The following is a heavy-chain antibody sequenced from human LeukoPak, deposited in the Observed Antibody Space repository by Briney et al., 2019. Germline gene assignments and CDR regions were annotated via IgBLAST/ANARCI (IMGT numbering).Heavy chain of an antibody. D-gene: IGHD3-22*01. J-gene: IGHJ4*02. CDR2: IYYRGST. CDR1: GGSVSSGSYY. V-gene: IGHV4-61*01. CDR3: ARGPLGHYYDSSGYSHFDY. Sequence: SVTLSFTCTVSGGSVSSGSYYWRWLRQPPGKGLERIAYIYYRGSTNYIPSLKSLITISVDTSKNLLPMKLSSVTAADTAVYYCARGPLGHYYDSSGYSHFDYWGQGTLVTVSS.